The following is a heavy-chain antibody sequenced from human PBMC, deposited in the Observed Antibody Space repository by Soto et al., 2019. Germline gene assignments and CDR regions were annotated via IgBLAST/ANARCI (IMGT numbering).Heavy chain of an antibody. CDR3: AKDLLTSRITIFGVVIPPPNYYYYGMDV. CDR2: ISYDGSNK. CDR1: GFTFSSYG. V-gene: IGHV3-30*18. D-gene: IGHD3-3*01. J-gene: IGHJ6*02. Sequence: PGGSLRLSCSASGFTFSSYGMHWVRQAPGKGLEWVAVISYDGSNKYYADSVKGRFTTSRDNSKNTLYLQMNSLRAEDTAVYYCAKDLLTSRITIFGVVIPPPNYYYYGMDVWAQGTTVTVSS.